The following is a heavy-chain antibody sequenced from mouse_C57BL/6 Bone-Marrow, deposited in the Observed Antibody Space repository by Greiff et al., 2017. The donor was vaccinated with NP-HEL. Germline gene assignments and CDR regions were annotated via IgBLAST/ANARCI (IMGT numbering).Heavy chain of an antibody. J-gene: IGHJ1*03. CDR3: GVLRDWYFDV. CDR2: IDPSDSYT. V-gene: IGHV1-69*01. Sequence: VQLQQPGAELVMPGASVKLSCKASGYTFTSYWMHWVKQRPGQGLEWIGEIDPSDSYTNYNQKFKGKSTLTVDKSSSTAYMQLSSLTSEDSAVYYCGVLRDWYFDVWGTGTTVTVSS. D-gene: IGHD1-1*01. CDR1: GYTFTSYW.